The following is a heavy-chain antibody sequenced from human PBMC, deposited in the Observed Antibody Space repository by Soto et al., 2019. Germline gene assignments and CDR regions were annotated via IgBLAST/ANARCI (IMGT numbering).Heavy chain of an antibody. Sequence: ASVKVSCKASGYTFTNYAIHWVRQAPGQRLEWMAWINAGSGNTKYSQKFQGRVTITRDTSASTAYMELNSLRSEDTAVYYRARPPGYNPGESAYWGQGTLVTVSS. D-gene: IGHD3-10*01. CDR3: ARPPGYNPGESAY. V-gene: IGHV1-3*01. CDR1: GYTFTNYA. J-gene: IGHJ4*02. CDR2: INAGSGNT.